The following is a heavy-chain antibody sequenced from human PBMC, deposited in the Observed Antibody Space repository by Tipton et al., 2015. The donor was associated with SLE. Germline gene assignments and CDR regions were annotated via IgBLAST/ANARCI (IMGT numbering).Heavy chain of an antibody. V-gene: IGHV3-21*01. D-gene: IGHD2-15*01. Sequence: SLRLSCAASGFTFSSYSMNWVRQAPGKGLEWVSSISSSSNYMYYADSVKGRFTISRDNAKKSLYLEMNSLRADDTAVDYCARDGAQLGYCSGGSCLEYFQHWGQGTLVTVSS. CDR2: ISSSSNYM. CDR3: ARDGAQLGYCSGGSCLEYFQH. J-gene: IGHJ1*01. CDR1: GFTFSSYS.